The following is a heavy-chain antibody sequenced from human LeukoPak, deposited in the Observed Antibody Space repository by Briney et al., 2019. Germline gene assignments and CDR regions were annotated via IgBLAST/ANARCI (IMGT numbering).Heavy chain of an antibody. J-gene: IGHJ4*02. D-gene: IGHD3-22*01. Sequence: ASVKVSCKASGYTFTSYGISWVRQAPGQGLEWMGWISAYNGNTNYAQKLQGRVTMTTDTTTSTAYMELRSLRSDDTAVYYCAINYYDSSVFDYWGQGTLVTVSS. V-gene: IGHV1-18*01. CDR3: AINYYDSSVFDY. CDR2: ISAYNGNT. CDR1: GYTFTSYG.